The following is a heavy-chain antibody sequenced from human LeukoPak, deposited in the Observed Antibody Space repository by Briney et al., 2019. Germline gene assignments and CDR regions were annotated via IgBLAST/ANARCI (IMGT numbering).Heavy chain of an antibody. D-gene: IGHD3-10*01. CDR3: ARAVGSGSSYYYYYMDV. V-gene: IGHV4-61*02. CDR1: GGSISSGSYY. Sequence: SETLSLTCTVSGGSISSGSYYWSWIRQPAGKGLEWIGRIYTSGSTNYNPSLKSRVTISVDTSKNQFSLKLSSVTAADTAVYYCARAVGSGSSYYYYYMDVWDKGTTVTISS. J-gene: IGHJ6*03. CDR2: IYTSGST.